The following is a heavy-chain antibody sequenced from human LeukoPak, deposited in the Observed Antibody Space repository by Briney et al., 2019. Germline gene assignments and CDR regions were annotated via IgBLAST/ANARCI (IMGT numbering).Heavy chain of an antibody. D-gene: IGHD1-26*01. J-gene: IGHJ5*02. CDR3: ARDNSVGDNAWWFDP. CDR2: ISAYNGNT. V-gene: IGHV1-18*01. CDR1: GYTFTSYG. Sequence: GASVKVSCKASGYTFTSYGISWVRQAPGQGLEWMGWISAYNGNTNYAQKLQGRVTMTRDMSTSTDYMELGSLRSEDTAIYYCARDNSVGDNAWWFDPWGQGTLVTVSS.